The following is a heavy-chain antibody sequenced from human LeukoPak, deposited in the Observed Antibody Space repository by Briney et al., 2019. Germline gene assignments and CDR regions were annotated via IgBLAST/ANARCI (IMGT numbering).Heavy chain of an antibody. CDR2: IDPSDSYT. D-gene: IGHD1-1*01. Sequence: GESLEISFKGSGNSFTSYWISWVRQMPGKGLEWMGRIDPSDSYTIYSPSLQGHVTISADKSISTAYLQWSSLKASDTAMYYCARHEGSATGTRYGMDLWGTGHTVTVSS. J-gene: IGHJ6*04. V-gene: IGHV5-10-1*01. CDR1: GNSFTSYW. CDR3: ARHEGSATGTRYGMDL.